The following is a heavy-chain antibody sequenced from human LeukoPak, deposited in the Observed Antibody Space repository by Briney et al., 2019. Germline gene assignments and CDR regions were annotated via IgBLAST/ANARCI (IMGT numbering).Heavy chain of an antibody. Sequence: ASETLSLTCTVSGGSISSYYWSWIRQPPGKGLEWIGYIYYSGSTNYNPSLKSRVTISVDTSKNQFSLKLSSVTAADTAVYYCARTVLKVYYFDYWGQGTLVTVSS. CDR3: ARTVLKVYYFDY. CDR1: GGSISSYY. CDR2: IYYSGST. V-gene: IGHV4-59*12. D-gene: IGHD2-21*02. J-gene: IGHJ4*02.